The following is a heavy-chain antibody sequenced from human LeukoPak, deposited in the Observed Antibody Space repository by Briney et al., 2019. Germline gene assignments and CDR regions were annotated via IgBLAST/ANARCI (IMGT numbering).Heavy chain of an antibody. CDR2: TSSDLNVK. CDR3: AREGYYGSGSPPSLYFDY. J-gene: IGHJ4*02. V-gene: IGHV3-30-3*01. D-gene: IGHD3-10*01. Sequence: GGFLRLSCAASGFTFRNYVIHWVRQAPGKGLEWVAVTSSDLNVKLYADSVKGRFTISRDNSRSTLYLQMNSLRPEDTAIYYCAREGYYGSGSPPSLYFDYWGQGTLVTVSS. CDR1: GFTFRNYV.